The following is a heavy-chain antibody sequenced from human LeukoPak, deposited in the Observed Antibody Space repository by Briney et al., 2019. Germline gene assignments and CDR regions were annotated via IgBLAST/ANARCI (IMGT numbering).Heavy chain of an antibody. J-gene: IGHJ4*02. CDR3: ARDPGGYSSGWGFDY. CDR1: GFTFSSYS. CDR2: ISSSSSYI. Sequence: PGGSLRLSCAASGFTFSSYSMNWVRQAPGKGLEWVSSISSSSSYIYYADSVKGRFTISRDNAKNSLYLQMNSLRAEDTAVYYCARDPGGYSSGWGFDYWGQGTLVTVSS. V-gene: IGHV3-21*01. D-gene: IGHD6-19*01.